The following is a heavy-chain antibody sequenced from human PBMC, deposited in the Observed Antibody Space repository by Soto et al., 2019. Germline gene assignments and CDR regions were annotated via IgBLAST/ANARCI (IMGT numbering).Heavy chain of an antibody. CDR1: GFTFSKYA. V-gene: IGHV3-23*01. J-gene: IGHJ6*02. CDR2: ISGSGGST. CDR3: ASAAREYYYYGMDV. Sequence: GGSLRLSCAASGFTFSKYAMTWARQAPGKGLEWVSAISGSGGSTYYADSVRGRFTISRDNSKNTLYLQMNSLRAEDTAVYYCASAAREYYYYGMDVWGQGTTVTVSS.